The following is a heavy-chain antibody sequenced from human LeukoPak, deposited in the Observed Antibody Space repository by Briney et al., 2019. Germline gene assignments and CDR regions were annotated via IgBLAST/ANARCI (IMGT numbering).Heavy chain of an antibody. V-gene: IGHV5-51*01. CDR3: ARSGYNGFALDY. J-gene: IGHJ4*02. CDR1: QYIFANYW. D-gene: IGHD5-12*01. Sequence: GESLKISCKASQYIFANYWIGWVRQMPGKGLEWMGIIYPGDSDTRYSPSFQGQVTISADKSVSTAYLQWSSLEASDTAMYYCARSGYNGFALDYWGQGTLVTVSS. CDR2: IYPGDSDT.